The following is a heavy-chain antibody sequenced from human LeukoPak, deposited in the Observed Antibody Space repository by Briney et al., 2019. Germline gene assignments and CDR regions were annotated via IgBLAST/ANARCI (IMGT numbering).Heavy chain of an antibody. V-gene: IGHV4-39*07. J-gene: IGHJ4*02. D-gene: IGHD3-9*01. CDR3: ARLPSGYYDILTGYDPLSYFDY. Sequence: SETLSLTCTVSDGSVSSSSYYWGWIRRPPGKGLEWIGNIYYSGRTYYNPSLKSRVTISVDTSKNQFSLKLNSVTAADTAVYYCARLPSGYYDILTGYDPLSYFDYWGQGTLVTVSS. CDR1: DGSVSSSSYY. CDR2: IYYSGRT.